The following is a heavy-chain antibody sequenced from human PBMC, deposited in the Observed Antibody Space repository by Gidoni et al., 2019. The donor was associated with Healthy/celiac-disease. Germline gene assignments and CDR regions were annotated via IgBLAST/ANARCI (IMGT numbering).Heavy chain of an antibody. CDR2: IIPIFGTA. Sequence: QVQLVQSGAEVKKPGSSVKVSCKASGGTFSSYALRWVGQAPGQGLAWMGGIIPIFGTANYAQKFQGRVTITADESTSTAYMELSSLRSEDTAVYYCARDPHSSGWSSGDYYGMDVWGQGTTVTVSS. CDR3: ARDPHSSGWSSGDYYGMDV. CDR1: GGTFSSYA. D-gene: IGHD6-19*01. V-gene: IGHV1-69*01. J-gene: IGHJ6*02.